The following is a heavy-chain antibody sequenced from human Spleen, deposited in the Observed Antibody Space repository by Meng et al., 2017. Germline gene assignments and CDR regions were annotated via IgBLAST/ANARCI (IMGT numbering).Heavy chain of an antibody. CDR2: IYYSGST. D-gene: IGHD5-18*01. CDR3: ARTGLVDTASFDP. V-gene: IGHV4-39*07. J-gene: IGHJ5*02. Sequence: GSLRLSCTVSGGSISSSSYYWGWIRQPPGKGLEWIGSIYYSGSTYYNPSLKSRVTISVDTSKNQFSLKLSSVTAADTAVYYCARTGLVDTASFDPWGQGTLVTVSS. CDR1: GGSISSSSYY.